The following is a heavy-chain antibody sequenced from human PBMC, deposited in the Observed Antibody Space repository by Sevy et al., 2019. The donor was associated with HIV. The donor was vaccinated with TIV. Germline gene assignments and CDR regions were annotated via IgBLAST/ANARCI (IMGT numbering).Heavy chain of an antibody. J-gene: IGHJ4*02. CDR1: GFTFDDYA. Sequence: GGSLRLSCAASGFTFDDYAMHWVRQAPGKGLEWVSGISWNRGSIGYADSVKGRFTISRDNAKNSLYLQMNSLRAEDTALYYCAKEEGYYYDSSGYFFDYWGQGTLVTVSS. D-gene: IGHD3-22*01. CDR2: ISWNRGSI. CDR3: AKEEGYYYDSSGYFFDY. V-gene: IGHV3-9*01.